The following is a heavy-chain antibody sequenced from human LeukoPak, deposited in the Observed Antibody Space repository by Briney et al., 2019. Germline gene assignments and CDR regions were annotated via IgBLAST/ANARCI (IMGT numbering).Heavy chain of an antibody. CDR3: ARGLDYLDV. Sequence: SETLSLTCTVSGGSITGISYYWNWLRQPPGKELEWIGRIYQTGSADYKPSLKSRVTLSVDTTNNQFSLRLSSVTAADTAVYYCARGLDYLDVWGKGVTVSVSS. D-gene: IGHD3/OR15-3a*01. CDR2: IYQTGSA. J-gene: IGHJ6*03. CDR1: GGSITGISYY. V-gene: IGHV4-39*01.